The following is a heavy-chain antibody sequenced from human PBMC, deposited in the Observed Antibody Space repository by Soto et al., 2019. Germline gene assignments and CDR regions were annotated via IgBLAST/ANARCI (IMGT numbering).Heavy chain of an antibody. CDR3: ATVHNTSRSFDY. J-gene: IGHJ4*02. V-gene: IGHV3-11*05. CDR2: ISPKSTYR. Sequence: GGSLRLSCATSGFPFSDYYMSWIRQAPGKGLEWLSHISPKSTYRNYADSVKGRFTISRDNSKNTLDLQMSNLRAEDTAVYYCATVHNTSRSFDYWGQGTLVTVSS. D-gene: IGHD1-20*01. CDR1: GFPFSDYY.